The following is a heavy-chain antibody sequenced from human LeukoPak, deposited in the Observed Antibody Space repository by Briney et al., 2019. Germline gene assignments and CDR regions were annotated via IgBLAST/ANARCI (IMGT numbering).Heavy chain of an antibody. D-gene: IGHD3-22*01. Sequence: GGSLRLSCAASGFTFSSYAMGWVRQAPGKGLEWVSGISGSDGSTYYADSVTGRFTISRDNAKNSLYLQMNSLRAEDTAVYYCARGESGYYYKGLDYWGQGTLVTVSS. J-gene: IGHJ4*02. CDR2: ISGSDGST. V-gene: IGHV3-23*01. CDR1: GFTFSSYA. CDR3: ARGESGYYYKGLDY.